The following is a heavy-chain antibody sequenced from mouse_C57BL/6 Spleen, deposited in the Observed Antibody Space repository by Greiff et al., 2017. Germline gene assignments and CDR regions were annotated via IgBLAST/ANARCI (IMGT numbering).Heavy chain of an antibody. Sequence: EVKVEESGGGLVQPGESLKLSCESNEYEFPSHDMSWVRKTPEKRLELVAAINSDGGSTYYPDTMERRFIIARDNTKKTLYLQMSSLRSEDTALYYCARQGYCYAMDYWGQGTSVTVSS. V-gene: IGHV5-2*03. J-gene: IGHJ4*01. CDR3: ARQGYCYAMDY. CDR1: EYEFPSHD. D-gene: IGHD2-3*01. CDR2: INSDGGST.